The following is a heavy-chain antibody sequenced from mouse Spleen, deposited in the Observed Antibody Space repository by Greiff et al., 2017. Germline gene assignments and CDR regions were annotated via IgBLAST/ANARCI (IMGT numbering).Heavy chain of an antibody. Sequence: QVQLQQPGAELVRPGSSVKLSCKASGYTFTSYWMHWVKQRPIQGLEWIGNIDPSDSETHYNQKFKDKATLTVDKSSSTAYMQLSSLTSEDSAVYYCARSYEYDEEGAWFAYWGQGTLVTVSA. D-gene: IGHD2-4*01. CDR3: ARSYEYDEEGAWFAY. V-gene: IGHV1-52*01. CDR2: IDPSDSET. J-gene: IGHJ3*01. CDR1: GYTFTSYW.